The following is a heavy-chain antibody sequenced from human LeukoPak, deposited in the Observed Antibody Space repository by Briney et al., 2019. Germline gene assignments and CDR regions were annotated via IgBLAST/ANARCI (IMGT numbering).Heavy chain of an antibody. D-gene: IGHD3-9*01. CDR2: ISSSGSTI. Sequence: GGSLRLSCAASGFTFSSYEMNWVRQAPGKGLEWVSYISSSGSTIYYADSVKGRFTISRDNAKNSLYLQMNSLRAEDTAVYYCARQDYDILTGYYRYFGYWGQGTLVTVSS. J-gene: IGHJ4*02. V-gene: IGHV3-48*03. CDR3: ARQDYDILTGYYRYFGY. CDR1: GFTFSSYE.